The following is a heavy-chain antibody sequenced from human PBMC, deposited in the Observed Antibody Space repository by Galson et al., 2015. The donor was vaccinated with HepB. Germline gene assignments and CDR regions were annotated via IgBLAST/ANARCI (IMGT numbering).Heavy chain of an antibody. CDR3: ARGYYHSSGFYFRAFDI. CDR2: ISTFNGNT. CDR1: GFTFTNFG. J-gene: IGHJ3*02. Sequence: SVKVSCKASGFTFTNFGITWVRQAPGQGLEWMGWISTFNGNTNYAQKFQDRVSMTTDTSTSTVYMELRSLRSDDTAVYYCARGYYHSSGFYFRAFDIWGQGTMVTVSS. V-gene: IGHV1-18*04. D-gene: IGHD3-22*01.